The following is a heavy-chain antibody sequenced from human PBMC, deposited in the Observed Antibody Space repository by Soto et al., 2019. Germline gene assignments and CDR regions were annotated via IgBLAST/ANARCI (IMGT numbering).Heavy chain of an antibody. CDR1: GFTFSSYA. D-gene: IGHD6-13*01. V-gene: IGHV3-23*01. J-gene: IGHJ4*02. CDR3: AKDPNVAAAGPGGFDY. Sequence: EVQLLESGGGLVQPGGSLRLSCAASGFTFSSYAMSWVRQAPGKGLEWVSAISGSGGSTYYADSVKGRFTISRDNSKNTLYRQMNSLRAEDTAVYYCAKDPNVAAAGPGGFDYWGQGSRVTVSS. CDR2: ISGSGGST.